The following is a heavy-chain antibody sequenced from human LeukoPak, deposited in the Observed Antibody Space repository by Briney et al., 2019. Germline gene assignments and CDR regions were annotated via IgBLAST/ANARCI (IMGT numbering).Heavy chain of an antibody. J-gene: IGHJ4*02. V-gene: IGHV1-69*04. CDR2: IIPILGIA. D-gene: IGHD2-21*01. CDR3: AGSRLAHIFSGFAY. Sequence: SVKVSCKASGGTFSSYAISWVRQAPGQGLEWMGRIIPILGIANYAQKFQGRVTITADKSTSTAYMELSSLRSEDTAVYYFAGSRLAHIFSGFAYWGQGTLVTVSS. CDR1: GGTFSSYA.